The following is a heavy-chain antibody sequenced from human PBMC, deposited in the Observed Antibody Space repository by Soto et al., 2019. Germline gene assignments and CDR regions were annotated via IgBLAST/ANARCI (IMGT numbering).Heavy chain of an antibody. CDR1: GFTFSSYW. CDR3: ARDRGYGTPFDY. CDR2: INNDGSSA. V-gene: IGHV3-74*03. Sequence: EVQLVESGGGLVQPGGSLRLSCAASGFTFSSYWIHWVRQAPGKGPVWVSRINNDGSSAKYADSVKGRFTISRDNAKNTLYLQMNSLRAEDTAVYYCARDRGYGTPFDYWGQGTQVTVSS. D-gene: IGHD5-12*01. J-gene: IGHJ4*02.